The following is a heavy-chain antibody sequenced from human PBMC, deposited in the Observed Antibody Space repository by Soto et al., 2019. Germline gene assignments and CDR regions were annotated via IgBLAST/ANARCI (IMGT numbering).Heavy chain of an antibody. V-gene: IGHV3-33*01. J-gene: IGHJ4*02. CDR2: IWYDGSNK. D-gene: IGHD4-17*01. CDR3: AREGMTTLTTGFDY. CDR1: GFTFSSYG. Sequence: GSLRLSCAASGFTFSSYGMHWVRQAPGKGLEWVAVIWYDGSNKYYADSVKGRFTISRDNSKNTLYLQMNSLRAEDTAVYYCAREGMTTLTTGFDYWGQGTLVTVSS.